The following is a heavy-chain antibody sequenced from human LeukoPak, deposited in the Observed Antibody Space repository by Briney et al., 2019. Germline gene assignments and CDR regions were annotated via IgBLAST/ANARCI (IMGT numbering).Heavy chain of an antibody. J-gene: IGHJ4*02. D-gene: IGHD6-6*01. CDR1: GGTFSSYA. V-gene: IGHV1-69*13. Sequence: SVKLSFKASGGTFSSYAISWVRQAPGQGLEWMGGIIPIFGTANYAQKFQGRVTITADESTSTAYMELSSLRSDDTAVFYCVRTDEYSSEYYFDYWGQGTLVTVSS. CDR2: IIPIFGTA. CDR3: VRTDEYSSEYYFDY.